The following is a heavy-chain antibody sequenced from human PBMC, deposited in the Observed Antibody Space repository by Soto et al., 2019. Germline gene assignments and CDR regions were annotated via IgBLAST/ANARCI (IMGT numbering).Heavy chain of an antibody. J-gene: IGHJ4*02. Sequence: VQLVQSGAEVKKPGSSVKVSCKASGGTFSSYAISWVRQAPGQGLEWVANINEDGSEKYYVDSAKGRFTISRDNAKNSLYLQMSSLRAEDTAVYYCARDLFDYWGQGTLVTVSS. V-gene: IGHV3-7*01. CDR3: ARDLFDY. CDR2: INEDGSEK. CDR1: GGTFSSYA.